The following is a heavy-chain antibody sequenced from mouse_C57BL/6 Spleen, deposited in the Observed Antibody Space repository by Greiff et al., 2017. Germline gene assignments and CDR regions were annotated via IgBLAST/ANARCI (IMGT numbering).Heavy chain of an antibody. CDR3: ARPFLYYSNHAMDY. J-gene: IGHJ4*01. D-gene: IGHD2-5*01. CDR1: GYAFSSSW. CDR2: SYPGDGDT. V-gene: IGHV1-82*01. Sequence: QVQLQQSGPELVQPGASVKISCKASGYAFSSSWMNWVKQRPGKGLEWIGRSYPGDGDTNYNGKFKGKATLTADKSSSTAYMQLSSLTSEDSAVYFCARPFLYYSNHAMDYWGQGTSVTVSS.